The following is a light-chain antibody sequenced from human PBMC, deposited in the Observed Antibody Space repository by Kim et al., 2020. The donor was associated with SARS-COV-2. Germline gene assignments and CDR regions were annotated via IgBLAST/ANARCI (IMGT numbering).Light chain of an antibody. CDR1: TGAVTSSHY. Sequence: QAVVTQEPSLTVSPGGTVTLTCGSSTGAVTSSHYPYWFQQKPGQAPRTLIYDTSNKHSWTPARFSGSLLGGKAALTLSGAQPEDEAEYYCLLYYGAGRVFGGGTKVTVL. V-gene: IGLV7-46*01. CDR2: DTS. CDR3: LLYYGAGRV. J-gene: IGLJ3*02.